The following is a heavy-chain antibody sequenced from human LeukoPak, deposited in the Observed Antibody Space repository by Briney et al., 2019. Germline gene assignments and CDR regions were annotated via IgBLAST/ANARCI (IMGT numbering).Heavy chain of an antibody. CDR1: GFKFTTYA. J-gene: IGHJ3*01. V-gene: IGHV3-23*01. D-gene: IGHD6-19*01. Sequence: GGSLRLSCAASGFKFTTYAINWVRQAPGKGLEWVSGISGDGDKVFYADSVNGRFIISRDNSMNTVPLQLSSLRAEDTALYYCAKDLALAGTGGGFDVWGQGTRVAVSS. CDR2: ISGDGDKV. CDR3: AKDLALAGTGGGFDV.